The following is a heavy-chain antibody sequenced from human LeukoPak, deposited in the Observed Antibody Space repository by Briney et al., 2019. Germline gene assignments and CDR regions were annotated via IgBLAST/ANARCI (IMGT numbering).Heavy chain of an antibody. V-gene: IGHV5-51*01. Sequence: GASLQISCKGSGSSFTSYWIGWVRQLPGKGLEWMGIIYPGDSDTRYSPSFQGQVTISADKSISTAYLQRSSLKASDTAMYYCARELTSGYSYYFDYWGQGTLVTVSS. CDR3: ARELTSGYSYYFDY. J-gene: IGHJ4*02. D-gene: IGHD3-3*01. CDR1: GSSFTSYW. CDR2: IYPGDSDT.